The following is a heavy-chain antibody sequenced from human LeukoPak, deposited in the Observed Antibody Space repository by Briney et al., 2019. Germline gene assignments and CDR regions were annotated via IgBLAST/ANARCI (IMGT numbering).Heavy chain of an antibody. D-gene: IGHD3-22*01. V-gene: IGHV4-59*06. CDR2: VFSSRSA. CDR3: ARARTHYYDSSGLNWFDP. J-gene: IGHJ5*02. Sequence: SETLSLTCTVSGGSISSHYWSWIRQLPGMGLEWIGNVFSSRSAYHNPSLKSRVSLSVDTSKNQFSLRLSSVTAADTAVYYCARARTHYYDSSGLNWFDPWGQGTLVTVSS. CDR1: GGSISSHY.